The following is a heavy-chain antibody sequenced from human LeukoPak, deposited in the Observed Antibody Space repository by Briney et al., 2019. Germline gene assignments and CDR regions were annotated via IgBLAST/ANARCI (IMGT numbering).Heavy chain of an antibody. CDR2: IYTSGST. CDR3: AGRATYYYYYGMDD. J-gene: IGHJ6*02. V-gene: IGHV4-4*07. Sequence: SETLSLTCTVSGGSISSYYWSWIRQPAGKGLEWIGRIYTSGSTNYNPSLRSRVTMSVDTSKNQFSLKLSSVTAADTAVYYCAGRATYYYYYGMDDWGQGTTVTVSS. CDR1: GGSISSYY.